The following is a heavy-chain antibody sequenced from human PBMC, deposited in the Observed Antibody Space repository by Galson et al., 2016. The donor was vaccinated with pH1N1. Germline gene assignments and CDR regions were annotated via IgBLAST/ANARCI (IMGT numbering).Heavy chain of an antibody. CDR2: INPNNGDT. CDR3: ARVNTYDSSGYYPFDY. D-gene: IGHD3-22*01. V-gene: IGHV1-2*06. Sequence: SVKVSCKASEYTFIGYYIHWMRQAPGHGLAWMGRINPNNGDTYYAQNFQGRVTMTRDTFISTAYMELNSLRSDDTAVYYCARVNTYDSSGYYPFDYWGQGTQVTVSS. CDR1: EYTFIGYY. J-gene: IGHJ4*02.